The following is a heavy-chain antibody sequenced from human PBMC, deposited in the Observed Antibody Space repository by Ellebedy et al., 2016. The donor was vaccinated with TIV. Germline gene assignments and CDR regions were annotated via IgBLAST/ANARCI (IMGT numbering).Heavy chain of an antibody. CDR2: IIPILGIA. V-gene: IGHV1-69*04. CDR1: RGTFSSYA. CDR3: ARDRAGGFNP. Sequence: SVKVSXKASRGTFSSYAISWVRQAPGQGLEWMGRIIPILGIANYAQKFQGRVTITADKSTSTAYMELSSLRSEDTAVYYCARDRAGGFNPWGQGTLVTVSS. D-gene: IGHD3-10*01. J-gene: IGHJ5*02.